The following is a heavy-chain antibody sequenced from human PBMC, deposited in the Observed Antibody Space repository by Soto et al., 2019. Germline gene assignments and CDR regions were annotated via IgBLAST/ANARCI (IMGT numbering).Heavy chain of an antibody. CDR1: GYTFTGYY. CDR2: INPNSGGT. V-gene: IGHV1-2*02. D-gene: IGHD5-18*01. Sequence: PGPPVKVSCKASGYTFTGYYMHWVRQAPGQGLEWMGWINPNSGGTNYAQKFQGRVTMTRDTSISTAYMELSRLRSDDTAVYYCARDLQEYSYGKHYYYYYGMDVWGQGTTVTVSS. CDR3: ARDLQEYSYGKHYYYYYGMDV. J-gene: IGHJ6*02.